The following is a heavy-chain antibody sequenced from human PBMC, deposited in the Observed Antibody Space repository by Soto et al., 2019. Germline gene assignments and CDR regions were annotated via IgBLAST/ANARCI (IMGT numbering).Heavy chain of an antibody. V-gene: IGHV1-18*01. CDR2: ISAYNGNT. Sequence: QVQVVQSGAEVKKPGASVKVSCTASGYTFTSYAISWVRQAPGQGLEWMGRISAYNGNTNYAQRLQGRVTMTTETSTRKGYMELRSLRSDDTAVYYCARVYGGYYFDYWGQGSLVTVFS. J-gene: IGHJ4*02. D-gene: IGHD3-16*01. CDR1: GYTFTSYA. CDR3: ARVYGGYYFDY.